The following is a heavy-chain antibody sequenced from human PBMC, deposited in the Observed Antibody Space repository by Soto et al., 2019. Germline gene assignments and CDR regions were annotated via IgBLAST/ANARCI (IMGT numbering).Heavy chain of an antibody. V-gene: IGHV3-30*18. CDR3: AKAQGYCRGGSCYSGDY. D-gene: IGHD2-15*01. CDR2: MSYDGSNK. Sequence: GGSLRLSCAASGFTFSSYGMHWVRQAPGKGLEWVAVMSYDGSNKYYADSVKGRFTISRDNSKNTLYLQMNSLRAEDTAVYYCAKAQGYCRGGSCYSGDYCGQGPLVTVYS. J-gene: IGHJ4*02. CDR1: GFTFSSYG.